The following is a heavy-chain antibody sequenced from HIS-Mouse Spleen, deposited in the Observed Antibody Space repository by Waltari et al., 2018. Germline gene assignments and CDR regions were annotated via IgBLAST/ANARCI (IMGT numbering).Heavy chain of an antibody. Sequence: QITLKESGPTLVKPTQTLTLTCTFSGFSLSTSGLGVGWIRQPPGKALEWLALIYWGDDKRYSPSLKGMLTITKDTSQNQVVLTMTNMDPVDTATYYCARRGYSSSWYQHWGQGTLVTVSS. CDR1: GFSLSTSGLG. CDR3: ARRGYSSSWYQH. J-gene: IGHJ1*01. V-gene: IGHV2-5*02. CDR2: IYWGDDK. D-gene: IGHD6-13*01.